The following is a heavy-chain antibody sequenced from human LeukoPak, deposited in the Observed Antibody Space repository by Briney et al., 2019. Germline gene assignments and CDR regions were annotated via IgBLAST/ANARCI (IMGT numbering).Heavy chain of an antibody. CDR2: INHSGST. CDR1: GGSFSGYY. CDR3: ARGGGYCSGGSCYVAEKRIYYFDY. V-gene: IGHV4-34*01. D-gene: IGHD2-15*01. J-gene: IGHJ4*02. Sequence: PSETLSLTCAVYGGSFSGYYWSWLRQPPGKGLEWIGEINHSGSTNYNPSLKSRVTISVDTSKNQFSLKLSSVTAADTAVYYCARGGGYCSGGSCYVAEKRIYYFDYWGQGTLVTVSS.